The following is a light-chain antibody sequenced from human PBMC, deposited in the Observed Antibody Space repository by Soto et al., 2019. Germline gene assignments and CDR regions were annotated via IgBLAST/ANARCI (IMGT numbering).Light chain of an antibody. Sequence: EIVLTQSPDTVSLSPGERATLSCRASQSVSNIYLSWYQQKTGQAPRLLIYASSNRATGIPDRFSGTGSGTDFTLTISRLEPEDFAVYYCQQYDSVPTTFGQGTKVEIK. CDR1: QSVSNIY. CDR3: QQYDSVPTT. J-gene: IGKJ1*01. V-gene: IGKV3-20*01. CDR2: ASS.